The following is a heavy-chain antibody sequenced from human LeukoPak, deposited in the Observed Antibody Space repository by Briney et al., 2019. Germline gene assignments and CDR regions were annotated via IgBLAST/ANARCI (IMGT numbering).Heavy chain of an antibody. CDR3: AREGLSSWYVRKFDY. D-gene: IGHD6-13*01. CDR1: GFSFSSYG. CDR2: IRSDGSNK. V-gene: IGHV3-30*02. Sequence: PGGSLRLSCAGSGFSFSSYGMHWVRQAPGKGLEWMAFIRSDGSNKYYADSVKGRFTISRDNSKNTLYLQMNSLRAEDTAVYYCAREGLSSWYVRKFDYWGQGTLVTVSS. J-gene: IGHJ4*02.